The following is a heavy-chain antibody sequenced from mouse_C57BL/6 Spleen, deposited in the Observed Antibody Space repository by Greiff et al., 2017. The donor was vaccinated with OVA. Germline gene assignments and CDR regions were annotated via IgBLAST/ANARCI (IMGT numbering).Heavy chain of an antibody. CDR2: IHPNSGST. V-gene: IGHV1-64*01. D-gene: IGHD1-1*01. J-gene: IGHJ1*03. Sequence: VQLQQPGAELVKPGASVKLSCKASGYTFTSYWMHWVKQRPGQGLEWIGMIHPNSGSTNYNEKFKSKATLTVDKSSSTTYMQLSSLTSEDSAVYYCAREVITTSGYFDVWGTGTTVTVSS. CDR1: GYTFTSYW. CDR3: AREVITTSGYFDV.